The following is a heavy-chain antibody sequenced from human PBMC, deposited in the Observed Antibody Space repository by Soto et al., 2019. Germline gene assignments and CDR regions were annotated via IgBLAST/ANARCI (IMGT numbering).Heavy chain of an antibody. CDR2: INSDGSVK. J-gene: IGHJ4*02. D-gene: IGHD6-6*01. CDR1: GFSFRDFW. Sequence: GSLRLSCAASGFSFRDFWMHWVRQTPGKGLVWVSRINSDGSVKRYADSVRGRFTISRDNARNTLFLQLNSLRVDDTAVYFCARPFEYSSSFFGSWGQGTMVTVYS. V-gene: IGHV3-74*01. CDR3: ARPFEYSSSFFGS.